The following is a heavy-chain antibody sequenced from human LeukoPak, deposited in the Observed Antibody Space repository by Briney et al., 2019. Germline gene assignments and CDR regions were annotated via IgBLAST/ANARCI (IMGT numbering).Heavy chain of an antibody. CDR3: ARGSWSAADTNIDY. CDR2: ISGSGGST. Sequence: GGSLRLSCAASGFTFSSYAMSWVRQAPGKGLEWVSAISGSGGSTYYADSVEGRFTISRDNSKNTLYLQMNTLRVEDTAVYYCARGSWSAADTNIDYWGQGTLVTVSS. D-gene: IGHD6-13*01. CDR1: GFTFSSYA. J-gene: IGHJ4*02. V-gene: IGHV3-23*01.